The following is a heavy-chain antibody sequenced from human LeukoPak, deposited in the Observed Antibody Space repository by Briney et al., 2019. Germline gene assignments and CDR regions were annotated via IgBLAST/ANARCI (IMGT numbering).Heavy chain of an antibody. D-gene: IGHD3-10*01. CDR3: ARLITMVRGVIGFDP. CDR1: GGSLSSYY. J-gene: IGHJ5*02. CDR2: IYYSGST. V-gene: IGHV4-59*08. Sequence: SETLSLTCTVSGGSLSSYYWSWIRQPPGKGLEWIGYIYYSGSTNYNPSLKSRVTISVDTSKNQFSLKLSSVTAADTAVYYCARLITMVRGVIGFDPWGQGTLVTVSS.